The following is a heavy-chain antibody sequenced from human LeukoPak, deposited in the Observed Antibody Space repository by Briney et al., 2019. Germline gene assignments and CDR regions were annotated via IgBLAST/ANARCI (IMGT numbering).Heavy chain of an antibody. CDR1: GGSFSGYY. CDR3: ARRAYAPHYDILTGYRTGYYFDY. CDR2: INHSGST. D-gene: IGHD3-9*01. V-gene: IGHV4-34*01. Sequence: SETLSLTCAVYGGSFSGYYWSWIRQPPGKGLEWIGEINHSGSTNYNPSLKSRVTISVDTSKNQFSLKLSSVTAADTAVYYCARRAYAPHYDILTGYRTGYYFDYWGQGTLVTVSS. J-gene: IGHJ4*02.